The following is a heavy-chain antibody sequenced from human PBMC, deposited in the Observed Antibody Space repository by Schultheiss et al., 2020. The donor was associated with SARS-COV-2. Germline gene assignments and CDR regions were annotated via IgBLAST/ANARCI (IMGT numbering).Heavy chain of an antibody. D-gene: IGHD6-19*01. J-gene: IGHJ6*02. CDR2: IWYDGSNK. CDR3: AKFTSGWFEDV. Sequence: GESLKISCAASGFTFSSYGMHWVRQAPGKGLEWVAVIWYDGSNKYYADSVKGRFTISRDTSKNTLFLQMNTLRADDTAVYYCAKFTSGWFEDVWGQGTTVTVSS. V-gene: IGHV3-33*06. CDR1: GFTFSSYG.